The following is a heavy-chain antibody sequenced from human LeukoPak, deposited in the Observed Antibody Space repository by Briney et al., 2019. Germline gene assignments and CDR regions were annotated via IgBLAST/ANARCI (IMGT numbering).Heavy chain of an antibody. Sequence: ASERVSCKASGYSFIGHYMHWVRQAPGQGLEWMGWINPNSGGTKFAQKFQGRVTMTGDTSISIAYMELSRLRSDDTAVYYCAREGSSWTFDYWGQGTLVTVSS. D-gene: IGHD6-13*01. V-gene: IGHV1-2*02. J-gene: IGHJ4*02. CDR2: INPNSGGT. CDR3: AREGSSWTFDY. CDR1: GYSFIGHY.